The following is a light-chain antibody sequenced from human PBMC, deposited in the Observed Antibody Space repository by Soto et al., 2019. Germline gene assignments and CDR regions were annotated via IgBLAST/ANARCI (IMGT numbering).Light chain of an antibody. CDR1: ESLFGF. Sequence: DIVLTQSPATLSVSPGDTVTLSCRASESLFGFLAWYQQKPGQAPRLIMYGVSTRATGIPARFSGGGSATDFTLTISSLQSEDSAFYFCQSYNDWPFASGLGTRLEI. J-gene: IGKJ2*01. CDR2: GVS. V-gene: IGKV3-15*01. CDR3: QSYNDWPFA.